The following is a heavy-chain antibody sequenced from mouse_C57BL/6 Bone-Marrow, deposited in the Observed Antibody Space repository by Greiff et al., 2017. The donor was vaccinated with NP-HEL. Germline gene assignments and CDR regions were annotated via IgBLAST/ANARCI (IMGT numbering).Heavy chain of an antibody. D-gene: IGHD2-5*01. V-gene: IGHV5-6*01. CDR2: ISSGGSYT. CDR1: GFTFSSYG. J-gene: IGHJ3*01. CDR3: ARSNYAAY. Sequence: EVQLVESGGDLVKPGGSLKLSCAASGFTFSSYGMSWVRQTPDKRLEWVATISSGGSYTYYPDSVKGRFTISRDNAKNTLYLQMSSLKSEDTAMYYCARSNYAAYWGQGTLVTVSA.